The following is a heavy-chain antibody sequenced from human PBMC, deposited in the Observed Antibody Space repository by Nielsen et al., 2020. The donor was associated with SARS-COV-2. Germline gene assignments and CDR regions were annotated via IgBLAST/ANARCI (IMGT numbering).Heavy chain of an antibody. CDR2: IYYSGST. V-gene: IGHV4-31*02. Sequence: RQAPGKGLEWIGYIYYSGSTYYNPSLKSRVTISVDTSKNQFSLKVNSVTAADTAVYYCARGPPGLAEVFYYYYYMDVWGKGTTITVSS. CDR3: ARGPPGLAEVFYYYYYMDV. J-gene: IGHJ6*03.